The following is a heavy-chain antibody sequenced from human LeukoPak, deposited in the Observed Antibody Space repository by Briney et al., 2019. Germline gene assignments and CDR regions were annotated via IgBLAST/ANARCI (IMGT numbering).Heavy chain of an antibody. J-gene: IGHJ6*03. CDR1: GGSISSSNW. V-gene: IGHV4-4*02. CDR2: INHSGST. CDR3: ARGGGDSYYMDV. D-gene: IGHD3-10*01. Sequence: PSETLSLTCAVSGGSISSSNWWSWVRQPPGKGLEWIGEINHSGSTNYNPSLKSRVTISVDTSKNQFSLKLSSVTATDTAVYYCARGGGDSYYMDVWDKGTTVTVSS.